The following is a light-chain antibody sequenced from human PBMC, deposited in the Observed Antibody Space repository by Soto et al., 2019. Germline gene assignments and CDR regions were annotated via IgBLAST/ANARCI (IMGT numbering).Light chain of an antibody. J-gene: IGLJ1*01. Sequence: QSALTQPASVSGSPGQSITISCTGTSRDVGGYNYVSWYQQHPGKAPKLMIYDVSNRPSGVSNRFSGSKSGNTASLTISGLQAEDEADYYCSSYTSSSTLGVFGTGTKLTVL. CDR3: SSYTSSSTLGV. V-gene: IGLV2-14*01. CDR2: DVS. CDR1: SRDVGGYNY.